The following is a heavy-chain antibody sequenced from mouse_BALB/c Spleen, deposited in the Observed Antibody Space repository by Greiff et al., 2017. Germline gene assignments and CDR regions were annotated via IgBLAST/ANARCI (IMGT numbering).Heavy chain of an antibody. CDR1: GFTFSSYY. Sequence: EVKLVESGGGLVKLGGSLKLSCAASGFTFSSYYMSWVRQTPEKRLELVAAINSNGGSTYYPDTVKGRFTISRDNAKNTLYLQMSSLKSEDTALYYCARHERSWFAYWGQGTLVTVSA. CDR2: INSNGGST. CDR3: ARHERSWFAY. J-gene: IGHJ3*01. V-gene: IGHV5-6-2*01.